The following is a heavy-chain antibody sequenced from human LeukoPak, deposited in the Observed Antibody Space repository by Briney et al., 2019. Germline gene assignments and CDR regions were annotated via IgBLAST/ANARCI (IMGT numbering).Heavy chain of an antibody. D-gene: IGHD3-3*01. J-gene: IGHJ4*02. Sequence: SETLSLTCTVSGGSISSSSYYWGWIRQPPGKGLEWIGSIYYSGSTYYNPSLESRVTISVDTSKNQFSLKLSSATAADTAVYYCARHPLLEWLLRQPTYFDYWGQGTLVTVSS. CDR2: IYYSGST. V-gene: IGHV4-39*01. CDR3: ARHPLLEWLLRQPTYFDY. CDR1: GGSISSSSYY.